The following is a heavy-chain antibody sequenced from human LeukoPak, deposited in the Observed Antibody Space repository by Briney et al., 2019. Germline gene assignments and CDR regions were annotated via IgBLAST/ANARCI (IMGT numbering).Heavy chain of an antibody. CDR2: ISWNSGSM. J-gene: IGHJ4*02. V-gene: IGHV3-9*01. CDR3: AKDWAYGSGSYFDY. CDR1: GFTFDDYA. Sequence: GRSLRLSCAASGFTFDDYAMHWVRQAPGKGLEWVSGISWNSGSMGYADSVKGRFTISRDNAKNSLYLQMNSLRAEDTALYYCAKDWAYGSGSYFDYWGQGTLVTVSS. D-gene: IGHD3-10*01.